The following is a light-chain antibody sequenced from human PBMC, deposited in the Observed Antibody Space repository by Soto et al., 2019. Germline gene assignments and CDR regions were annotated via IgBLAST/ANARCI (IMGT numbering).Light chain of an antibody. CDR1: QSVSNH. Sequence: EIVMTQSPATLSVSPGERATLSCRASQSVSNHVAWSQQKPGHAPRLLIYYASTRATGIPPRFSGSGSGTEFTLTISSLQSEDFALYYCQQYNDWPPITFGQGTRLEMK. V-gene: IGKV3-15*01. CDR3: QQYNDWPPIT. J-gene: IGKJ5*01. CDR2: YAS.